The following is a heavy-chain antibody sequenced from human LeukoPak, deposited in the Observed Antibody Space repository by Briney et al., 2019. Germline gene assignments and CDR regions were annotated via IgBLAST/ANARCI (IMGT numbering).Heavy chain of an antibody. Sequence: GGSLRLSCAASGFTFSSYSMNWVRQAPGKGLEWVSYISSSSSTIYYADSVKGRFTISRDNAKNSLYLQMNSLRAEDTAVYYCAKDESVRLRYFDWSYYFDYWGQGTLVTVSS. CDR1: GFTFSSYS. J-gene: IGHJ4*02. D-gene: IGHD3-9*01. V-gene: IGHV3-48*04. CDR2: ISSSSSTI. CDR3: AKDESVRLRYFDWSYYFDY.